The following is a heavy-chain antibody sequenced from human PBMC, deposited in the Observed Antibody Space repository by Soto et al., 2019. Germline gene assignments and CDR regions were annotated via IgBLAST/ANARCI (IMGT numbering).Heavy chain of an antibody. J-gene: IGHJ4*02. CDR3: AREKITGLFDY. D-gene: IGHD2-8*02. Sequence: QVQLQQWGAGLLKPSETLSLTCAVYGGSFSGYYWTWIRQPPGTGLEWIGEINHSGSTNYNPSLKSRVTISVDTSKNPFSLKLTSVTAADTAVYYCAREKITGLFDYWGQGTLVTVSS. CDR2: INHSGST. V-gene: IGHV4-34*01. CDR1: GGSFSGYY.